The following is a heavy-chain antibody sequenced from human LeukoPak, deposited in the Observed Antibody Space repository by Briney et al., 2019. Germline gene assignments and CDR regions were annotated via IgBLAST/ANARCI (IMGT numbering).Heavy chain of an antibody. J-gene: IGHJ6*03. Sequence: GASVKVSCKASEYTFTCYDINWVRQATGQGLEWMGWMNPNSGNTGYAQKFQGRVTMTRNTSISTAYMELSSLRSEDTAVYYCARARTGTTLFSYYYMDVWGKGTTVTVSS. V-gene: IGHV1-8*01. D-gene: IGHD1-7*01. CDR3: ARARTGTTLFSYYYMDV. CDR2: MNPNSGNT. CDR1: EYTFTCYD.